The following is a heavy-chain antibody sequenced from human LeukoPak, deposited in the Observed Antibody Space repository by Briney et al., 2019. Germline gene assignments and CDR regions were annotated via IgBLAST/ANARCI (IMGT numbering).Heavy chain of an antibody. J-gene: IGHJ4*02. CDR2: IYPDDSDT. CDR1: GYSFTNNW. D-gene: IGHD3-22*01. Sequence: PGESLKISCKGSGYSFTNNWIGWVRQMPGKGVEWMGIIYPDDSDTRYSPPFQGQVTFSADKSISTAYLRWSSLKASDTAVYYCARQVDYYDSSGYYYVRLFDYWGQGTLVTVSS. V-gene: IGHV5-51*01. CDR3: ARQVDYYDSSGYYYVRLFDY.